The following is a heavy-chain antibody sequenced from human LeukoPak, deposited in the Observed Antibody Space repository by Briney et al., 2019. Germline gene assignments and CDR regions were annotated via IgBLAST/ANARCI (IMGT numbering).Heavy chain of an antibody. D-gene: IGHD3-3*01. CDR3: ARGIRFLEWLSDY. J-gene: IGHJ4*02. CDR2: IKQDGSEK. Sequence: GGSLRLSCAASGFTFSSYWMSWVRQAPGKGLEWVANIKQDGSEKYYMDSVKGRFTISRDNAKNSLYLQMNSLRAGDTAVYYCARGIRFLEWLSDYWGQGTLVTVSS. CDR1: GFTFSSYW. V-gene: IGHV3-7*01.